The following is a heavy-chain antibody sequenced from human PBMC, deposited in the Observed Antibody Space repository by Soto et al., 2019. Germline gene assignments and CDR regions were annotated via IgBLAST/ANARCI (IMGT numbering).Heavy chain of an antibody. CDR2: ISSNGGST. CDR3: ARTGFFTYYYDSSGYYPFYY. CDR1: GFTFSSYA. V-gene: IGHV3-64*01. J-gene: IGHJ4*02. Sequence: GGSLRVSCAASGFTFSSYAMHWVRQAPGKGLEYVSAISSNGGSTYYANSVKGSFTISRDNSKNTLYPQMGSLRAEDMAVYYCARTGFFTYYYDSSGYYPFYYWGQGTLVTVSS. D-gene: IGHD3-22*01.